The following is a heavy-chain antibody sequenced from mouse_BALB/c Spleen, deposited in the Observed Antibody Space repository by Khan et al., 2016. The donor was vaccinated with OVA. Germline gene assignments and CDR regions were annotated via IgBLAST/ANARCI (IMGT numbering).Heavy chain of an antibody. V-gene: IGHV1-9*01. D-gene: IGHD2-1*01. Sequence: QVQLQQSGAELMKPGASVKISCKATGYTFSSYWIEWVKQRPGNGLEWIGEILPGSGSTNYNEKFKGKATFTADTSSNTAYMQLNSLTSEDSAVYYCTRTGNYRYYFDYWRQCTTLTVSS. CDR2: ILPGSGST. CDR1: GYTFSSYW. CDR3: TRTGNYRYYFDY. J-gene: IGHJ2*01.